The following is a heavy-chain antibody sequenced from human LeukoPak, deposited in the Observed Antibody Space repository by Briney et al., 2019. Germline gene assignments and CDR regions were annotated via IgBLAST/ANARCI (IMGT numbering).Heavy chain of an antibody. V-gene: IGHV1-2*02. CDR1: GYTFTDYY. CDR2: INPNSGGT. D-gene: IGHD5-24*01. J-gene: IGHJ4*02. CDR3: ARGDGSYFDY. Sequence: ASVKVSCKASGYTFTDYYMHWVRQGPGQGLEWMGWINPNSGGTNSAQNFQGRVTMTRDTSISTAYMELSSLRSDDTAVYYCARGDGSYFDYWGQGTLVTVSS.